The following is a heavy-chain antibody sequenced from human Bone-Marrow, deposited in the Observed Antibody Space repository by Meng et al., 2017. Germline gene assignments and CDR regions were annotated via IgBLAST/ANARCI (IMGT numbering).Heavy chain of an antibody. CDR1: GFTFSSYG. CDR3: VRLKGYWNFDL. D-gene: IGHD2-8*01. Sequence: GESLKISCAASGFTFSSYGMSWVRQAPGKGLEWVSDFSASGGSKYYADSVKGRFTISRDNAKNSLYLQMNSLKVEDTAVYYCVRLKGYWNFDLWGRGTLVTVSS. J-gene: IGHJ2*01. V-gene: IGHV3-23*01. CDR2: FSASGGSK.